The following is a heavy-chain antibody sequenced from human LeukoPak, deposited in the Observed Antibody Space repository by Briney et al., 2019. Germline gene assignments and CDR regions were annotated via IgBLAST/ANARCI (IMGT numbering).Heavy chain of an antibody. J-gene: IGHJ5*02. CDR3: ARVGAAAGGPNWFDP. CDR2: INHSGST. CDR1: GGSFSVYY. D-gene: IGHD6-13*01. Sequence: PSETLSLTCVVYGGSFSVYYWSWIRHPPGKGLEWIGEINHSGSTNYNPSLKSRVIISVDTYKNQFSLKPSSVTAVDTAVYYCARVGAAAGGPNWFDPWGQGALVTVSS. V-gene: IGHV4-34*01.